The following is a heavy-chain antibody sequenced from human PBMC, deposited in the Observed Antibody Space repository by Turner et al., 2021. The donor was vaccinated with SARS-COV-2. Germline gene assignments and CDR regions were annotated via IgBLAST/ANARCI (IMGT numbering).Heavy chain of an antibody. CDR1: GGSFSGYY. Sequence: QVQLQPWGAGLLKPSETLSLSCAVYGGSFSGYYWSWIRQPPGKGLEWIGEINHRGSTNYNPSLKSRVTISVDTSKNQFSLNLSSVTAADTAVYYCARGATLQYSFDYWGQGTRVTVSS. CDR3: ARGATLQYSFDY. CDR2: INHRGST. D-gene: IGHD4-4*01. V-gene: IGHV4-34*01. J-gene: IGHJ4*02.